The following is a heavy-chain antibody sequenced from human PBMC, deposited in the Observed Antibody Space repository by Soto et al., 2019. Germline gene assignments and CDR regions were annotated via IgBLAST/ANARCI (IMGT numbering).Heavy chain of an antibody. CDR1: GFTFSSYG. D-gene: IGHD5-12*01. CDR2: ISYDGSNK. Sequence: QVQLVESGGGVVQPGRSLRLSCAASGFTFSSYGMHWVRQAPGKGLEWVAVISYDGSNKYYADSVKGRFTISRDNSKNTLYLQMNSLRAEDTAVYYCAKDCLGTNSGYDCEYGMDVWGQGTTVTVSS. V-gene: IGHV3-30*18. CDR3: AKDCLGTNSGYDCEYGMDV. J-gene: IGHJ6*02.